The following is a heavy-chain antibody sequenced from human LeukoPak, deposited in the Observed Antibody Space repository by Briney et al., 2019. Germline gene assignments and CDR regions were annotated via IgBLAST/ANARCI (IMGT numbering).Heavy chain of an antibody. D-gene: IGHD2-15*01. J-gene: IGHJ5*02. Sequence: ASVKVSCKASGYTFTGYYMHWVRQAPGQGLEWMGWINPNSGGTNYAQKLQGRVTMTRDTSISTAYMELSRLRSDDTAVYYCARDGRVVVAAELGKGRWFDPWGQGTLVTVSS. CDR3: ARDGRVVVAAELGKGRWFDP. V-gene: IGHV1-2*02. CDR2: INPNSGGT. CDR1: GYTFTGYY.